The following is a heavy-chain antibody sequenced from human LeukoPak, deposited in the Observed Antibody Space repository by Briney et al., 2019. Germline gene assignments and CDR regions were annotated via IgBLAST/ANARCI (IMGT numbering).Heavy chain of an antibody. J-gene: IGHJ5*02. D-gene: IGHD3-3*01. CDR3: ARAVDFWSGYPQPNWFDP. V-gene: IGHV3-23*01. Sequence: GGSLRLSCAASGFAFSSYAMSWVRQAPGKGLEWVSTMSTSGGSTYYADSVKGRFTISRDNSKNTLFLHMNSLRAEDTAVYYCARAVDFWSGYPQPNWFDPWGQGTLVTVSS. CDR2: MSTSGGST. CDR1: GFAFSSYA.